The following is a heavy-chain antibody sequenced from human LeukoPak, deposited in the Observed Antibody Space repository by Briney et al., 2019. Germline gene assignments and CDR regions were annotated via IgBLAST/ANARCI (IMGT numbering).Heavy chain of an antibody. V-gene: IGHV3-9*01. CDR1: GFTFDDYA. CDR3: AELGITMIGGV. CDR2: ISWNSDTI. D-gene: IGHD3-10*02. Sequence: GGSLRLSCAASGFTFDDYAMHWVRQAPGKGLEWVSGISWNSDTIGYADSVKGRFTISRDNAKNSLYLQMNSLRAEDTAVYYCAELGITMIGGVWGKGTTVTISS. J-gene: IGHJ6*04.